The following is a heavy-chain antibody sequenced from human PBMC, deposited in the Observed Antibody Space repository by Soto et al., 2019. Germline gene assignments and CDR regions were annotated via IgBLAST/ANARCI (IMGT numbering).Heavy chain of an antibody. V-gene: IGHV4-39*01. Sequence: SETLSLTCSVSGGSISSSPYYWGWIRQPPGKGLEWLGTIYYSGTTSYNPSLKSRVIISVDTSNNQLFLKLRSVTAADTAVYYCARHRQYYDTSGYQQRYFDYWGQGTLVT. D-gene: IGHD3-22*01. CDR2: IYYSGTT. CDR3: ARHRQYYDTSGYQQRYFDY. CDR1: GGSISSSPYY. J-gene: IGHJ4*02.